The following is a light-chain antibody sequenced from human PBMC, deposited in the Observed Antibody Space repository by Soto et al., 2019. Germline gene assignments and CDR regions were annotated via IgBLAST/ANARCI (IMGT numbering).Light chain of an antibody. CDR1: QSVRSN. Sequence: EIVMTQSPATLSVSAGERATLSCRASQSVRSNLAWYQQKPGQAPRLLIYGASTRATGIPARFSGSGSGTEFSLIISSLQSEDIAVYYCQQYNNWPALTFGGGTKVEIK. J-gene: IGKJ4*01. CDR2: GAS. V-gene: IGKV3-15*01. CDR3: QQYNNWPALT.